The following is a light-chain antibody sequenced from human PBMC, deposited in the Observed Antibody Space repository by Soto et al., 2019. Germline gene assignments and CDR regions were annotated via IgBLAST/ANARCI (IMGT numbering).Light chain of an antibody. J-gene: IGLJ2*01. CDR3: CSYAHGSTVV. CDR2: EGS. V-gene: IGLV2-23*01. CDR1: SSDVGSYNL. Sequence: QSVLTQPASVSGSPGQSITISCTGTSSDVGSYNLVSWYQQHPGKAPKLMIYEGSKRPSGVSNRFSGSKSGNTASLTVSGLQAEDEADYYCCSYAHGSTVVFGGGTKVTVL.